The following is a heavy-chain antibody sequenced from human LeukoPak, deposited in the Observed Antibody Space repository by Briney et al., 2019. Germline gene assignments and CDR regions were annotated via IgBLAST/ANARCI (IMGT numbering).Heavy chain of an antibody. V-gene: IGHV3-9*01. CDR1: GFTFDDYA. Sequence: PGRSPRLSCAASGFTFDDYAMHWVRQAPGKGLEWVSGISWNSGSIGYADSVKGRFTISRDNAKNSLYLQMNSLRAEDTAIYYCTRVGYIDEGIDYWGQGTLVTVSS. J-gene: IGHJ4*02. CDR2: ISWNSGSI. D-gene: IGHD5-24*01. CDR3: TRVGYIDEGIDY.